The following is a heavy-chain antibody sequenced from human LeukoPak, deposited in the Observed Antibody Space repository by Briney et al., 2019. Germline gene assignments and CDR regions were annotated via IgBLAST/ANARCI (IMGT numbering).Heavy chain of an antibody. CDR1: GFTFSNYA. J-gene: IGHJ4*02. CDR2: ISGSGGSK. D-gene: IGHD2-21*01. Sequence: GGSLRLSCAAFGFTFSNYAMNWVRQAPGKGLEWVSGISGSGGSKYYADSVKGRFTISRDNSKNTLYLQMNSLRAEDTAVYYCAKVRYSGYYFDYWGQGTLVTVSS. CDR3: AKVRYSGYYFDY. V-gene: IGHV3-23*01.